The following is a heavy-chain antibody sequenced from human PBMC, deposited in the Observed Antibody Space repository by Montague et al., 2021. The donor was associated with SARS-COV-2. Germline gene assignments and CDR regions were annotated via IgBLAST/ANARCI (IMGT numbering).Heavy chain of an antibody. CDR2: INHSGST. V-gene: IGHV4-34*01. D-gene: IGHD6-19*01. Sequence: SETLSLTCAVYGGSFSGYYWSWIRQPPGKGLEWIGEINHSGSTXXXPSXXXRVTISVDTSKNQFSLKLSSVTAADTAVYYCARGVEQWLWGPNYYYYGMDVWGQGTTVTVSS. J-gene: IGHJ6*02. CDR3: ARGVEQWLWGPNYYYYGMDV. CDR1: GGSFSGYY.